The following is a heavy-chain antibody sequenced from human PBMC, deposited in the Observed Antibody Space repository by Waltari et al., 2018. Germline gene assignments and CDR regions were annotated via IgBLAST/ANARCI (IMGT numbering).Heavy chain of an antibody. Sequence: QVQLQQWGAGLLKPAETLSLTCAVYGGSFSGSYWSWVRQPPGKGLEWIGEINHSGSTNYNPSLKSRVTISVDTSKNQFSLKLSSVTAADTAVYYCARGVYDSSRFDPWGQGTLVTVSS. CDR2: INHSGST. CDR1: GGSFSGSY. D-gene: IGHD3-22*01. CDR3: ARGVYDSSRFDP. J-gene: IGHJ5*02. V-gene: IGHV4-34*01.